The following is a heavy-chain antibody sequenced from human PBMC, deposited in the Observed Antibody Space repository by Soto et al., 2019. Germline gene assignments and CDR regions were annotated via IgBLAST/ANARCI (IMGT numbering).Heavy chain of an antibody. Sequence: EVQLVESGGGLVQPGGSLRLSCAASGFTFSSYWMSWVRQAPGKGLEWVANIKQDGSEKYYVDSVKGRFTISRDNAKNSLYLQMNSLRAEDTDVYYCARGYYDILTGYDYWGQGTLVTVSS. CDR2: IKQDGSEK. CDR3: ARGYYDILTGYDY. J-gene: IGHJ4*02. D-gene: IGHD3-9*01. CDR1: GFTFSSYW. V-gene: IGHV3-7*04.